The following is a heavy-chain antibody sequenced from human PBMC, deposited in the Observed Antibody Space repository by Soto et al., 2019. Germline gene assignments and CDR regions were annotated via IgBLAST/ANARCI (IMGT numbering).Heavy chain of an antibody. D-gene: IGHD6-19*01. CDR2: IIPIFGTA. Sequence: QVQLLQSGDEVKKPWSSVKVSCKASGGTFSSYAISWVRQAPGQGLEWMGGIIPIFGTANYAQKFQGRVTITADKSTSTAYMELSSLRSEDMAVYYCAREQYSSGWYGYYYYGMDVWGQGATVTVSS. V-gene: IGHV1-69*06. J-gene: IGHJ6*02. CDR3: AREQYSSGWYGYYYYGMDV. CDR1: GGTFSSYA.